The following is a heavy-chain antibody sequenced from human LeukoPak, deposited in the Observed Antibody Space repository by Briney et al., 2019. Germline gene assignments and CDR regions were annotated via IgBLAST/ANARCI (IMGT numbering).Heavy chain of an antibody. CDR3: AREGGYCSSTSCYHPAFDY. Sequence: SQTLSLTCTVSGGSISSGGYYWSWIRQHPWKGLEWIGYIYYSGSTYYNPSLKSRVTISVDTSKNQFSLKLSSVTAADTAVYYCAREGGYCSSTSCYHPAFDYWGQGTLVTVSS. CDR1: GGSISSGGYY. CDR2: IYYSGST. D-gene: IGHD2-2*01. V-gene: IGHV4-31*03. J-gene: IGHJ4*02.